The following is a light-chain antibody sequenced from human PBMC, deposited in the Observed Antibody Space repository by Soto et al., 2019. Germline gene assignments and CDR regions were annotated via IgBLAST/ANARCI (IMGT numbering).Light chain of an antibody. CDR1: SNDVGGYNY. J-gene: IGLJ1*01. CDR2: EVS. V-gene: IGLV2-14*01. CDR3: TSYTNTIPDV. Sequence: QSALTQPASVSGSPGQSITISCTGSSNDVGGYNYVSWYQQHPGQAPKLIIYEVSDRPSGVSPRFSGSKSGNTASLTISGRQVEDEADYFCTSYTNTIPDVFGSGTKVTVL.